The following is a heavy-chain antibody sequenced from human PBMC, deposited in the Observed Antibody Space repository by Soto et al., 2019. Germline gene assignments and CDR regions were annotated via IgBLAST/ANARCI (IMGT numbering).Heavy chain of an antibody. D-gene: IGHD1-26*01. CDR1: GFTFSNYY. CDR2: ISSSTGYI. V-gene: IGHV3-21*01. Sequence: EVQLVESGGGLVKPGGSLRLSGAASGFTFSNYYMNWVRQAPGKGLEWVSSISSSTGYIYYADSVKGRFTISRDNANNSLYLQMNSLRAEDTAVYYCARVNSGTYPPSDYYFDYWGQGILVTVSS. CDR3: ARVNSGTYPPSDYYFDY. J-gene: IGHJ4*02.